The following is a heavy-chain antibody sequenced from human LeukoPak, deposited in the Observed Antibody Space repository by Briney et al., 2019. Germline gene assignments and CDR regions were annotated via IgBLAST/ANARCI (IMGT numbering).Heavy chain of an antibody. CDR1: GGSITSSSYY. D-gene: IGHD3-10*01. CDR2: IYYSGST. CDR3: ARRPYGSGSSNNWFDP. J-gene: IGHJ5*02. V-gene: IGHV4-39*01. Sequence: SETLSLTCTVSGGSITSSSYYWGWIRQPPEKGLEWIGNIYYSGSTYYNPSLKSRVTISVDTSKNQFSLKLSSVTAADTAVYYCARRPYGSGSSNNWFDPWGQGTLVTVSS.